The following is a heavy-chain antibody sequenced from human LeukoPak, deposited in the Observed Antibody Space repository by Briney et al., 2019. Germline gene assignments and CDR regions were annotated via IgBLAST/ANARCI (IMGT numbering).Heavy chain of an antibody. CDR3: ARGMDGYGPDAFDI. J-gene: IGHJ3*02. V-gene: IGHV3-23*01. CDR1: GFTFSSNV. Sequence: GGSLRLSCVASGFTFSSNVLNWVRQAPGKGLEWVSVSGTYGRTQYADSVKGRFTISRGSSKNTLYLQINSLRVEDTAVYYCARGMDGYGPDAFDIWGQGTMVTVSS. CDR2: SGTYGRT. D-gene: IGHD5-24*01.